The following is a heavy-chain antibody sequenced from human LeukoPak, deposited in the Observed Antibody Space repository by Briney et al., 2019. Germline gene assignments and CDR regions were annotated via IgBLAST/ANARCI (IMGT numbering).Heavy chain of an antibody. CDR1: GFTFSSYW. D-gene: IGHD3-3*01. Sequence: PGGSLRLSCAASGFTFSSYWMSWVRQAPGKGLEWVAHIKQDGSEKYYVDSVKGRFTISRDNAKNSLYLQMNSLRAEDTAVYYCASLAAYYDFWSGYYGLSENYFDYWGQGTLVTVSS. CDR2: IKQDGSEK. CDR3: ASLAAYYDFWSGYYGLSENYFDY. V-gene: IGHV3-7*01. J-gene: IGHJ4*02.